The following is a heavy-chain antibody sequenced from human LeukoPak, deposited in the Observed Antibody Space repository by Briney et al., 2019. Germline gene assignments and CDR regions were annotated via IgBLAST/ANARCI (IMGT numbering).Heavy chain of an antibody. Sequence: SETLSLTCAVSGGSISSYYWSWIRRPPGKGLEWIAYIYYNGNTNYNPSFKSRVTISVDTSKNQFSLKLSSVAAADTAIYYCARQPSATAAFDIWGQGTMVTVSS. V-gene: IGHV4-59*08. CDR2: IYYNGNT. J-gene: IGHJ3*02. D-gene: IGHD5-18*01. CDR1: GGSISSYY. CDR3: ARQPSATAAFDI.